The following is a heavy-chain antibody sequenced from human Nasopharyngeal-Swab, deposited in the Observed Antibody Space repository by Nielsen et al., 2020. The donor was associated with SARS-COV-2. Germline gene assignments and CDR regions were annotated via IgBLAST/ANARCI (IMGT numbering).Heavy chain of an antibody. D-gene: IGHD3-10*01. CDR1: GYTFTSYY. J-gene: IGHJ6*02. CDR3: ARDYNTVWFGELSAYYYGMDV. V-gene: IGHV1-46*01. CDR2: INPSGGST. Sequence: ASVKVSCKASGYTFTSYYKHWVRQAPGQGLEWMGIINPSGGSTRNAQKFQGRITMTRDTSTSTVYMELSSLRSEDTAVYYCARDYNTVWFGELSAYYYGMDVWGQGTTVTVSS.